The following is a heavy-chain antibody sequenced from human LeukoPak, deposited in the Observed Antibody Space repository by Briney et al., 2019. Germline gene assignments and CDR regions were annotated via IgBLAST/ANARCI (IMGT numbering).Heavy chain of an antibody. D-gene: IGHD1-1*01. Sequence: GGSLRLSCAASGFTFSSYGMHWVRQAPGKGLEWVAFIRYDGSNKYYADSVKGRFTISRDNSKNTLYLQMNSLRAEDTAVYYCAKDKDWNPRATDYWGQGTLVTVSS. CDR1: GFTFSSYG. CDR2: IRYDGSNK. CDR3: AKDKDWNPRATDY. J-gene: IGHJ4*02. V-gene: IGHV3-30*02.